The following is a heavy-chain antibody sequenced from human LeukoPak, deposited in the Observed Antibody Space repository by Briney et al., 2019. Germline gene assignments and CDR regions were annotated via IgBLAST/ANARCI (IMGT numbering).Heavy chain of an antibody. CDR3: AREPSHQTSPVN. CDR1: GYTFTSYY. Sequence: EASVKVSCKASGYTFTSYYMHWVRQAPGQGLEWMGIINPSGGSTSYAQKFQGRVTMTRDTSTSTVYMELNSLRAEDTAVYYCAREPSHQTSPVNWGQGTLVTVSS. J-gene: IGHJ4*02. CDR2: INPSGGST. V-gene: IGHV1-46*01. D-gene: IGHD2-2*01.